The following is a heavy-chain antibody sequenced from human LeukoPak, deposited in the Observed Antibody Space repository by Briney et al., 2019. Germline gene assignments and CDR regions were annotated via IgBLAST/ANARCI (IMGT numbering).Heavy chain of an antibody. CDR3: AREESGTYWD. CDR2: IKQDGSEK. D-gene: IGHD1-26*01. J-gene: IGHJ4*02. CDR1: GFTFSSYW. Sequence: GGSLRLSCAASGFTFSSYWMSWVRQAPGKGLEWVANIKQDGSEKFSVGSVKGRFIISRDNSKNSLHLQINSLRAEDTAVYYCAREESGTYWDWGQGTLVTVSS. V-gene: IGHV3-7*01.